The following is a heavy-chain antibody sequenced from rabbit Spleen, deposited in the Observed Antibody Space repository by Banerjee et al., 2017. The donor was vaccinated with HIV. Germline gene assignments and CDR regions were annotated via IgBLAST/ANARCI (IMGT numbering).Heavy chain of an antibody. CDR2: IYTGGSGGI. Sequence: YDSYRVRQAPGKGLEWIGCIYTGGSGGIYYASQAEGGIRISKASSVTMTVQMTSLQTASPAADYWGRYSSARDGGYGSESDLWGPGTLVTVS. J-gene: IGHJ4*01. CDR3: GRYSSARDGGYGSESDL. V-gene: IGHV1S40*01. D-gene: IGHD1-1*01. CDR1: YD.